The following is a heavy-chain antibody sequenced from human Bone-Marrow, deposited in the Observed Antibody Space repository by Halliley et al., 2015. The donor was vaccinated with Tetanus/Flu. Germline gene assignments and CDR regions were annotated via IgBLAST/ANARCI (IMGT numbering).Heavy chain of an antibody. Sequence: NNRSGSTNYTPSRKSRVTMSVDTSTNHLSLKLISVTAADTAVYYCARGRYYETTGFYYPIDPWGQGTLVTVSS. D-gene: IGHD3-22*01. CDR2: NNRSGST. V-gene: IGHV4-34*01. J-gene: IGHJ5*02. CDR3: ARGRYYETTGFYYPIDP.